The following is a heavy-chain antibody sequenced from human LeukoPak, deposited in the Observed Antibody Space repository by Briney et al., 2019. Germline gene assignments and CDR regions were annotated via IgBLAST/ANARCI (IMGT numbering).Heavy chain of an antibody. CDR1: GFTFSDSY. CDR2: ISTSSTTI. D-gene: IGHD3-10*01. J-gene: IGHJ4*02. CDR3: ARDSYFHASGTYYNYFDY. Sequence: KPGGSLRLSCAASGFTFSDSYMSWIRQAPGKGLEWVSYISTSSTTIHYADSVKGRFTISRDNAKNSLYLQMNSLRAEDTAVYYCARDSYFHASGTYYNYFDYWGQGTLVTVSS. V-gene: IGHV3-11*04.